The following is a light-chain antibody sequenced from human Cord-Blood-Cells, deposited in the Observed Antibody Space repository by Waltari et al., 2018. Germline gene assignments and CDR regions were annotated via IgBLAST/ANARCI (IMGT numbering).Light chain of an antibody. Sequence: QSVLTQPPSVSAAPGQKGTISCSGSSSNIGNNYVSWYQQLPGTAPKLLIYENKKRPSGIPDRFSGSKSGTSATLGITGLQTGDEADYYCGTWDSSLSAGVFGGGTKLTVL. J-gene: IGLJ2*01. CDR2: ENK. CDR3: GTWDSSLSAGV. V-gene: IGLV1-51*02. CDR1: SSNIGNNY.